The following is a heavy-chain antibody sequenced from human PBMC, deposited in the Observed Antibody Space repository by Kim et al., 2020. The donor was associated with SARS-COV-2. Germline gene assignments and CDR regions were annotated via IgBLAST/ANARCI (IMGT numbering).Heavy chain of an antibody. D-gene: IGHD6-6*01. CDR3: ARFGIAARPFDY. J-gene: IGHJ4*02. V-gene: IGHV4-39*01. CDR2: IYYSGST. CDR1: GGSISSSSYY. Sequence: SETLSLTCTVSGGSISSSSYYWGWIRQPPGKGLEWIGSIYYSGSTYYNPSLKSRVTISVDTSKNQFSLKLSSVTAADTAVYYCARFGIAARPFDYWGQGT.